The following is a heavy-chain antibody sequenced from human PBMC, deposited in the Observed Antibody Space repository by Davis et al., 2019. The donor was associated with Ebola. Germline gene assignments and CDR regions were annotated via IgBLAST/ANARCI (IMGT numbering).Heavy chain of an antibody. CDR1: GGSISGYY. Sequence: MPSETLSLTCTVSGGSISGYYWSWIRQPPGKGLEWIGEINHSGSTNYNPSLKSRVTISVDTSKNQFSLKLSSVTAADTAVYYCAIPYCSSTTCSLDYWGQGTLVTVSS. CDR3: AIPYCSSTTCSLDY. D-gene: IGHD2-2*01. V-gene: IGHV4-34*01. J-gene: IGHJ4*02. CDR2: INHSGST.